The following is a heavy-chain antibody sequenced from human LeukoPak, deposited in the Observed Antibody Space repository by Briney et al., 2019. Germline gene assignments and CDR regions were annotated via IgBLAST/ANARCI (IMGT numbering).Heavy chain of an antibody. CDR1: GFTFSSYG. CDR3: AKDTFSSLRVVTRLYYFDY. J-gene: IGHJ4*02. D-gene: IGHD3-16*01. V-gene: IGHV3-30*02. Sequence: PGGSLRLSCAASGFTFSSYGMHWVRQAPGKGLEWGAFIRYDGSNKYYADSVKGRFTISRDNSKNTLYLQMNSLRAEDTAVYYCAKDTFSSLRVVTRLYYFDYWGQGTLVTVSS. CDR2: IRYDGSNK.